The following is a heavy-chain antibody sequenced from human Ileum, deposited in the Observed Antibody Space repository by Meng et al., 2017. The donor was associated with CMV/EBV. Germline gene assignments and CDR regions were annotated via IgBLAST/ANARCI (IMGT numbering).Heavy chain of an antibody. CDR3: ARGRWRGYISGYMYNWFDP. V-gene: IGHV4-34*01. J-gene: IGHJ5*02. D-gene: IGHD5-18*01. Sequence: QGQRRRWGDGWLKPSGTRPLTWAVYGGPFSGYYWTWIRQSPGRGLEWIGEIDHNGSTNCIPSLKSRVTMSVDTPNNQFSLKLSSVTAADTAVYYCARGRWRGYISGYMYNWFDPWGQGTLVTVSS. CDR1: GGPFSGYY. CDR2: IDHNGST.